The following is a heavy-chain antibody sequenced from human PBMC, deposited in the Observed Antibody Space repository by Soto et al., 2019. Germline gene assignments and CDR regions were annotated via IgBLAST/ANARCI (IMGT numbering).Heavy chain of an antibody. CDR1: GFTFSGSA. D-gene: IGHD6-13*01. Sequence: EVQLVESGGGLVQPGGSLKLSCAASGFTFSGSAMHWVRQASGKGLEWVGRIRSKANSYATAYAASVKGRFTISRDDSKNTANLQMNSLNTEDTAVYSCTRHPPYSSSWYHPILAVDGMDVWGQGTTLAVSS. V-gene: IGHV3-73*01. CDR2: IRSKANSYAT. J-gene: IGHJ6*02. CDR3: TRHPPYSSSWYHPILAVDGMDV.